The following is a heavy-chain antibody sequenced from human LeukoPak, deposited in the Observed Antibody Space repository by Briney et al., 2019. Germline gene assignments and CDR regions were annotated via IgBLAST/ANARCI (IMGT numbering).Heavy chain of an antibody. Sequence: QTGGSLRLSCAASGFTFSSYAMGWVRQTPGKRLEWGSGIGGSDGRTYYADSVKGRFTISRDNSKSTLYLQMNSLRAEDTAIYYCAKMPVSYSSGWSTFDYWGQGSLVTVSS. CDR2: IGGSDGRT. CDR3: AKMPVSYSSGWSTFDY. D-gene: IGHD6-19*01. J-gene: IGHJ4*02. V-gene: IGHV3-23*01. CDR1: GFTFSSYA.